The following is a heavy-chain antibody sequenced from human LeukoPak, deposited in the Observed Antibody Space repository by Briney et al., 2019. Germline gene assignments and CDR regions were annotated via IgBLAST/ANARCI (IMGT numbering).Heavy chain of an antibody. D-gene: IGHD5-18*01. CDR1: GYTLTELS. CDR2: FDPEDGET. V-gene: IGHV1-24*01. Sequence: ASVKVSCKVSGYTLTELSMHWVRQAPGKGLEWMGGFDPEDGETIYAQKFQGRVTMTEDTSTDTVYMELSSLRSEDAAVYYCATDTAIGYYFDYWGQGTLVTVSS. J-gene: IGHJ4*02. CDR3: ATDTAIGYYFDY.